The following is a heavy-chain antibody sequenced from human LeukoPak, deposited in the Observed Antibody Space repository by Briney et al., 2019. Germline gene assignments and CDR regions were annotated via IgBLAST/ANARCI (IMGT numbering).Heavy chain of an antibody. J-gene: IGHJ1*01. D-gene: IGHD2-2*02. CDR2: IYYSGST. CDR1: GGSISSGDYY. Sequence: SQTLSLTCTVSGGSISSGDYYWSWIRQPPGKGLEWIGYIYYSGSTYYNPSLKSRVTISVDTSKNQFSLKLSSVTAADTAVYYCARGDCCSSTSCYNGYFQHWGQGTLVTVSS. V-gene: IGHV4-30-4*08. CDR3: ARGDCCSSTSCYNGYFQH.